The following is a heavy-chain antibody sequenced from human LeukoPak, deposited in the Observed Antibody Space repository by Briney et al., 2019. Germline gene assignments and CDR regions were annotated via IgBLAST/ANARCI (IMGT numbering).Heavy chain of an antibody. D-gene: IGHD3-22*01. Sequence: ASGTLSLTCAVYGGSFSGYYWSWIRHPPGKGLEWIGESNHSGSTNYNPSPKSRVTISVDKSKNQFSLKQSSVTAADTAVYYCARVSYYDSSGNRGAFDYWGQGTLVTVSS. CDR3: ARVSYYDSSGNRGAFDY. CDR1: GGSFSGYY. J-gene: IGHJ4*02. CDR2: SNHSGST. V-gene: IGHV4-34*01.